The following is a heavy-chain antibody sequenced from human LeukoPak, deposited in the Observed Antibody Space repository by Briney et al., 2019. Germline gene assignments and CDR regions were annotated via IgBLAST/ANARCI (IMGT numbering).Heavy chain of an antibody. CDR2: ISSSGSTI. D-gene: IGHD2-2*01. Sequence: GGSLRLSCAASGFTFSDYYMSWIRQAPGKGLEWVSYISSSGSTISYADSVKGRFTISRDNAKNSLYLQMNSLRAEDTAVYYCAKDVRIVVVPHWYFDLWGRGTLVTVSS. CDR1: GFTFSDYY. CDR3: AKDVRIVVVPHWYFDL. J-gene: IGHJ2*01. V-gene: IGHV3-11*01.